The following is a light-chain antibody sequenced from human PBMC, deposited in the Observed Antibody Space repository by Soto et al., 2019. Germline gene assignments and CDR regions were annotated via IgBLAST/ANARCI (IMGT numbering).Light chain of an antibody. CDR3: CSYGVRSTYV. J-gene: IGLJ3*02. CDR1: SSDVGSYNL. CDR2: EGS. Sequence: QSALTQPASLSGSPGQSITISCTGTSSDVGSYNLVSWYQQHPGKAPKLMIYEGSKRPTGVSNRFSGSKSANTASLTISGLQPQDEAEYYCCSYGVRSTYVFGGGTKLTVL. V-gene: IGLV2-23*01.